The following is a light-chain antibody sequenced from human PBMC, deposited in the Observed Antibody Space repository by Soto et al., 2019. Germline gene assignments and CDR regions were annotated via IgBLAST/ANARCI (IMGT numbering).Light chain of an antibody. CDR2: GAS. Sequence: EIVLTQSPATLSLSPGDAASLSCRASQDVSSSYLAWYQQKPGQAPRLLIYGASSRATGIPDRLSGSGSGTDFTLTISRLEPEDFAVYYCQQYGSSPVTFGQGTKVDIK. V-gene: IGKV3-20*01. CDR3: QQYGSSPVT. CDR1: QDVSSSY. J-gene: IGKJ1*01.